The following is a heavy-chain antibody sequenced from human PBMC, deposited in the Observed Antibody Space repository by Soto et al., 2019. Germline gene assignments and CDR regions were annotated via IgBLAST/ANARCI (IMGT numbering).Heavy chain of an antibody. V-gene: IGHV1-18*01. CDR2: ISAYNGNT. Sequence: QVQLVQSGAEVKKPGASVKVSCKASGYTFTSYGISWVRQAPGQGLEWMGWISAYNGNTNYAQKLQGRVTMTTDTSTSTAYMELRSLRPDDTAVYYCARLVGAAAHYYYYGMDVWGQGTTVTVSS. CDR1: GYTFTSYG. CDR3: ARLVGAAAHYYYYGMDV. D-gene: IGHD1-26*01. J-gene: IGHJ6*02.